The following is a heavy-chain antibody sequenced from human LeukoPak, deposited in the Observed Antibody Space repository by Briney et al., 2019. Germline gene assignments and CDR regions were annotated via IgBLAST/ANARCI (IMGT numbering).Heavy chain of an antibody. Sequence: ASVKVSCKASGGTFSSYAISWVRQAPGQGLEWMGGIIPIFGTANYAQKFQGRVTITTDESTSTAYMELSSLRSEDPAVYYCARGLLDYYYYMDVWGKGTTVTVSS. CDR3: ARGLLDYYYYMDV. CDR1: GGTFSSYA. CDR2: IIPIFGTA. D-gene: IGHD2-15*01. V-gene: IGHV1-69*05. J-gene: IGHJ6*03.